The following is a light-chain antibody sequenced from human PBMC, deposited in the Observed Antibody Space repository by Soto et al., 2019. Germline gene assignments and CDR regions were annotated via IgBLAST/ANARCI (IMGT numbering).Light chain of an antibody. CDR3: QQYGNAPFT. V-gene: IGKV3-20*01. Sequence: EMVLTQSRAALSLSPRERAALSSSASQSVSSFLAWYQQRPGQAPRLLIYDASSRATCIPDRFSCSGSGTYLTLSISRLEPEDFAVYYCQQYGNAPFTFGPGTKVDIK. J-gene: IGKJ3*01. CDR2: DAS. CDR1: QSVSSF.